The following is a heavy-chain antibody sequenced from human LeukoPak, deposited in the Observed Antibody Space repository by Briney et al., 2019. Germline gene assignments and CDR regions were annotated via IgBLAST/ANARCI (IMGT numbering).Heavy chain of an antibody. CDR3: AKSGDCSSTSCYPHNWFDH. D-gene: IGHD2-2*01. CDR1: GFTFSSYA. Sequence: GGSLRLSCAASGFTFSSYAMSWVRQAPGKGLEWVSAISGSGGSTYYADSVKGRFTISRDNSKNTLYLQMNSLRAEDTAVYYCAKSGDCSSTSCYPHNWFDHWGQGTLVTVSS. J-gene: IGHJ5*02. V-gene: IGHV3-23*01. CDR2: ISGSGGST.